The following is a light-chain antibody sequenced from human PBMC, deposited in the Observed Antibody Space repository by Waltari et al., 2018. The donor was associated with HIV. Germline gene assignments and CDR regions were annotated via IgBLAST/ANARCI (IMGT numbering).Light chain of an antibody. CDR2: DNK. Sequence: QSVLTQPPSVSAAPGQKVTISCSGSSSNIGNNYVSWYQQPPGTAPKLLIYDNKKQPSWIACRFPGSKAGTAATLGITGLQTGDEADYYCGTWDSSLSAVVFGGGTKLTVL. V-gene: IGLV1-51*01. CDR3: GTWDSSLSAVV. J-gene: IGLJ2*01. CDR1: SSNIGNNY.